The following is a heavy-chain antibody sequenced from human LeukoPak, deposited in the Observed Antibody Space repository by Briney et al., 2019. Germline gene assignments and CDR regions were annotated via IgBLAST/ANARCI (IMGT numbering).Heavy chain of an antibody. J-gene: IGHJ3*01. CDR2: MNPYYGNT. CDR3: ARAVYSSSWYGAFDF. Sequence: ASVTVSLPCSGYTFTSYDIHWVRQAPAQGLEWMGMMNPYYGNTDYAQKFQDRVTFTRTSSITTAYLDLSGMSSEDTAVYYCARAVYSSSWYGAFDFWGLGTMVSVSS. D-gene: IGHD6-13*01. V-gene: IGHV1-8*01. CDR1: GYTFTSYD.